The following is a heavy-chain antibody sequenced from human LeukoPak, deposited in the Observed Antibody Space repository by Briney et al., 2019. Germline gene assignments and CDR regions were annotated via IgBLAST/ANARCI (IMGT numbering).Heavy chain of an antibody. Sequence: SETLSLTCTASGVSINTYYWSWIRQPPGKGLEWIGYIYYSGRTNYNPSLKRRVTISVDTSKNQFSLKLSSVTAADTAVYYCARQVLEGATGYWGQGTLVTVSS. CDR1: GVSINTYY. D-gene: IGHD1-26*01. CDR2: IYYSGRT. CDR3: ARQVLEGATGY. J-gene: IGHJ4*02. V-gene: IGHV4-59*08.